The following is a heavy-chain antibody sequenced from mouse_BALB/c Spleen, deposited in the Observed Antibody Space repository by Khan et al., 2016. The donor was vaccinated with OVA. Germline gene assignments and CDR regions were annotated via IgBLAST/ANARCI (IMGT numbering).Heavy chain of an antibody. CDR1: GYTFTAYD. CDR2: IYPGDGST. J-gene: IGHJ4*01. V-gene: IGHV1S56*01. CDR3: AREGLRGVAMDY. D-gene: IGHD2-4*01. Sequence: VQRQESGPELVKPGALVKISCKASGYTFTAYDINWVSQRPGQGLEWIGWIYPGDGSTKYNENFKGKATLTADKSSNTAYMQLSSLTSEKSAVYFCAREGLRGVAMDYWGQGTSVSVSS.